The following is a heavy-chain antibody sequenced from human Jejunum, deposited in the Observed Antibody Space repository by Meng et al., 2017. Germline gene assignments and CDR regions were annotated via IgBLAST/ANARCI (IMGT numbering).Heavy chain of an antibody. J-gene: IGHJ4*02. D-gene: IGHD5-12*01. CDR3: ARINGYDYGHVLDY. Sequence: VQLVQSGAEVEKPEAASKVRCRASGYMFTAYDIHWVRQAPGQRLEWMGWINGGNGNTKYSQRFQDRVSLTRDTSANTAYMELSRLRSEDTAMYYCARINGYDYGHVLDYWGQGTLVTVSS. CDR2: INGGNGNT. V-gene: IGHV1-3*01. CDR1: GYMFTAYD.